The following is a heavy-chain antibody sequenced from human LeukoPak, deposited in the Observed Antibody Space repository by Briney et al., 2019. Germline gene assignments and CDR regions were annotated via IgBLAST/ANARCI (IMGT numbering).Heavy chain of an antibody. V-gene: IGHV1-46*01. CDR3: ARRRVAVAGQDYYYYGMDV. Sequence: ASVKVSCKASGYTFTSYYMHWVRQAPGQGLEWMGIINPIGGSTSYAQKFQGRVTMTRDTSTSTVYMELSSLRSEDTAVYYCARRRVAVAGQDYYYYGMDVWGQGTTVTVSS. CDR2: INPIGGST. J-gene: IGHJ6*02. CDR1: GYTFTSYY. D-gene: IGHD6-19*01.